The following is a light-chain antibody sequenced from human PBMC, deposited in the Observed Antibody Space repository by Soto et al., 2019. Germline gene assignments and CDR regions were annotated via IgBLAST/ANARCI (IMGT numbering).Light chain of an antibody. J-gene: IGKJ4*01. Sequence: DMPMTQSPSTLSASVGDRVTITCRASQSISSWLAWYQQKPGKAPKLLIYKASSLESGVPSRFSGSGSGTEFTLTISSLHPDDFATYYCQQYNSYLLTFGGGTKVEIK. CDR3: QQYNSYLLT. CDR1: QSISSW. V-gene: IGKV1-5*03. CDR2: KAS.